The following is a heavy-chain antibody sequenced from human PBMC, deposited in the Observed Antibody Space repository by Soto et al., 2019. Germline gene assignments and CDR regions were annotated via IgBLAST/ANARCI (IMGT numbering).Heavy chain of an antibody. CDR1: GFIFSGYA. V-gene: IGHV3-30-3*01. J-gene: IGHJ4*02. D-gene: IGHD3-9*01. CDR3: AKETNAYEINF. Sequence: QVQLVESGGGVVQPGRSLRLSCAASGFIFSGYAMHWVRQAPGKELEWVAVISYDGNTQYYADSVKGRFTVSRDNSNNMLYVQMNNLRDEDTAMYYCAKETNAYEINFWGQGTLVTVSS. CDR2: ISYDGNTQ.